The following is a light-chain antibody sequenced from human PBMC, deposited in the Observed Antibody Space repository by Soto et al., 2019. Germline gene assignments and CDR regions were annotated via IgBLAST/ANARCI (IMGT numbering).Light chain of an antibody. CDR1: SSDVGSYNF. Sequence: QSVLTHPASVSLPPGHSITISCSGNSSDVGSYNFVSWYQQHSGKAPRLIIYEVSQRPSGVSNRFSGSKSGNTASLTISGLQADDEADYYCCSYAGLSTRSWVFGGGTQLTVL. V-gene: IGLV2-23*02. CDR3: CSYAGLSTRSWV. CDR2: EVS. J-gene: IGLJ3*02.